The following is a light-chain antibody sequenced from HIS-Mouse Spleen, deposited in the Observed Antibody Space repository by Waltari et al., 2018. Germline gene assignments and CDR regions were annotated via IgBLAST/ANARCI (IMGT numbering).Light chain of an antibody. CDR1: ALPKQY. Sequence: SYELTQPPSVSVSPGQTARIPCSGDALPKQYAYRYQQKSGQAPVLVIYEDSKRPSGIPERFSGSSSGTMATLTISGAQVEDEADYYCYSTDSSGNHRVFGGGTKLTVL. V-gene: IGLV3-10*01. CDR2: EDS. CDR3: YSTDSSGNHRV. J-gene: IGLJ2*01.